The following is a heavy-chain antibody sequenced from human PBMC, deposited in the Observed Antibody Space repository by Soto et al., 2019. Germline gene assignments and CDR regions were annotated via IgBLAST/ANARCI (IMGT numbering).Heavy chain of an antibody. CDR1: GFTVSSNY. CDR3: ASSVPPFPGIAEAGTGYFDY. CDR2: IYSGGST. J-gene: IGHJ4*02. D-gene: IGHD6-13*01. Sequence: EVQLVETGGGLIQPGGSLRLSCAASGFTVSSNYMSWVRQAPGKGLEWVSVIYSGGSTYYADSVKGRFTISRDNSKNTMYLQMNSLRAEDTAVYYCASSVPPFPGIAEAGTGYFDYWGQGTLVTVSS. V-gene: IGHV3-53*02.